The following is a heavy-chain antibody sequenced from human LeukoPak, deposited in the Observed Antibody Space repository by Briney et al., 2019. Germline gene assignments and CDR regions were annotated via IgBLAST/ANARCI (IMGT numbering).Heavy chain of an antibody. CDR1: GFIFNKYA. CDR3: AKDETLWAGAYYFEH. CDR2: ISSSATRP. Sequence: GGSLRLSCAASGFIFNKYAMSWVRQAAGKGLEWVSAISSSATRPYYADSVKGRFTISRDNSKNTLYLQMSSLRADDTAVYYCAKDETLWAGAYYFEHWGQGTLVTVSS. J-gene: IGHJ4*02. V-gene: IGHV3-23*01. D-gene: IGHD3/OR15-3a*01.